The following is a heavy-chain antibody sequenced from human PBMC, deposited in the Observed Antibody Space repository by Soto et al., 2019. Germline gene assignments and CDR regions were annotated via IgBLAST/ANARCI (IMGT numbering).Heavy chain of an antibody. Sequence: PSETLSLTCTVSGGSISSSSYYWGWIRQPPGKGLEWIGSIYHSGSTYYNPSHKSRVTISVDRSKNQFSLKLSSVTAADTAMYYCARHIFHHIGEVPALDYFDYWGQGTPVTVSS. V-gene: IGHV4-39*01. J-gene: IGHJ4*01. D-gene: IGHD2-21*02. CDR3: ARHIFHHIGEVPALDYFDY. CDR2: IYHSGST. CDR1: GGSISSSSYY.